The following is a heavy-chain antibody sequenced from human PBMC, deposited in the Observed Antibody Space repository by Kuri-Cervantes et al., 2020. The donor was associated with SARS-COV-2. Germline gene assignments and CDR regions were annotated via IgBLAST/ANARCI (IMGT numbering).Heavy chain of an antibody. CDR2: IYSGGST. CDR3: ARVARDPYYFDY. Sequence: GESLKISCTASGFIFSDYYMTWIRQAPGKGLEWVSVIYSGGSTYYADSVKGRFTISRDNSKNTLYLQMNSLRAEDTAVYYCARVARDPYYFDYWGQGTLVTVSS. J-gene: IGHJ4*02. V-gene: IGHV3-66*02. CDR1: GFIFSDYY.